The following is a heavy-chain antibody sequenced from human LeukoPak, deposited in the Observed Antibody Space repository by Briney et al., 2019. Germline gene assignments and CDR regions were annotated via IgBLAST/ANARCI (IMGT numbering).Heavy chain of an antibody. CDR3: AKDPYGSGSYGAFNI. CDR2: ISGSGGST. V-gene: IGHV3-23*01. Sequence: GGSLRLSCAASGFTFSSYAMSWVRQAPGKGLEWVSAISGSGGSTYYADSVKGRFTISRDIAKNTLYLQMNSLRAEDTAVYYCAKDPYGSGSYGAFNIWGQGTMVTVSS. D-gene: IGHD3-10*01. J-gene: IGHJ3*02. CDR1: GFTFSSYA.